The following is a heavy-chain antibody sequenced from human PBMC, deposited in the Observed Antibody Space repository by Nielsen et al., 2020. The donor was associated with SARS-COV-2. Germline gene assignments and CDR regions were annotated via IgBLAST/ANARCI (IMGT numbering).Heavy chain of an antibody. Sequence: VRQAPGKGLEWVSVIYSGGSTYYADSVKGRFTISRHNSKNTLYLQMNSLRAEDTAVYYCARDLRYGDHPEYYYYYGMDVWGQGTTVTVSS. CDR2: IYSGGST. J-gene: IGHJ6*02. CDR3: ARDLRYGDHPEYYYYYGMDV. D-gene: IGHD4-17*01. V-gene: IGHV3-53*04.